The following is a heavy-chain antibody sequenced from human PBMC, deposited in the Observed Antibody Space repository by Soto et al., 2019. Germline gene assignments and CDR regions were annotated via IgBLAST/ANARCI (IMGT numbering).Heavy chain of an antibody. CDR2: IIPIFGTA. Sequence: GASVKVSCTASGGTFSSYAISWARQAPGQGLEWMGGIIPIFGTANYAQKFQGRVTITADKSTSTAYMELSSLRSEDTAVYYCASDGRNYYGSGKAPHYYYYGMDVWGQGTTVTVSS. J-gene: IGHJ6*02. CDR3: ASDGRNYYGSGKAPHYYYYGMDV. D-gene: IGHD3-10*01. V-gene: IGHV1-69*06. CDR1: GGTFSSYA.